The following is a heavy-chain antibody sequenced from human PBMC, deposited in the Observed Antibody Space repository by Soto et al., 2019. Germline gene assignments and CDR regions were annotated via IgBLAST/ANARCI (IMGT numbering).Heavy chain of an antibody. V-gene: IGHV4-61*01. D-gene: IGHD1-7*01. Sequence: QVQLQESGPGLVKPSETLSLTCTVSGGSVSSGSYYWSWIRQPPGKGLEWIGYLYYSGNTNYNPSLQRRVTISVDTSKNQFSLKLSSVTAADTAVYYCARVPTGTTWVTSEYWGQGTLVTVSS. CDR1: GGSVSSGSYY. J-gene: IGHJ4*02. CDR3: ARVPTGTTWVTSEY. CDR2: LYYSGNT.